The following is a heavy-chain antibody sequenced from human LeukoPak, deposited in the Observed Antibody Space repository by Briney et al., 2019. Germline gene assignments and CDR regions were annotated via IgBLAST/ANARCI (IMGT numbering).Heavy chain of an antibody. J-gene: IGHJ4*02. Sequence: ASVKVSCKASGGTSSSYAISWVRQAPGQGLEWMGGIIPIFGTANYAQKFQGRVTITADKSTSTAYMELSSLRSEDTAVYYCAREDGVGATTGFDYWGQGTLVTVSS. D-gene: IGHD1-26*01. CDR3: AREDGVGATTGFDY. V-gene: IGHV1-69*06. CDR2: IIPIFGTA. CDR1: GGTSSSYA.